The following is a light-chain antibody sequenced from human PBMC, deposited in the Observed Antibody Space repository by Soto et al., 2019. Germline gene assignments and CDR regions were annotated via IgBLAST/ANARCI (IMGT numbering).Light chain of an antibody. CDR1: QSISSW. V-gene: IGKV1-5*03. CDR2: RAS. Sequence: DIQMTQSPSTLSASVGDRVTITCRASQSISSWLAWYQQKPGKAPNLLIYRASILESGVPSRFSGSASGTEFTLTNSRLQADDFATYYCQQYNRYSLTFGQGTKLEIK. J-gene: IGKJ2*01. CDR3: QQYNRYSLT.